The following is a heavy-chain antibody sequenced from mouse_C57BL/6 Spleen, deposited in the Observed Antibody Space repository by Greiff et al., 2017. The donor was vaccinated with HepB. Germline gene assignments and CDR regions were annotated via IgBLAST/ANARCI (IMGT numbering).Heavy chain of an antibody. V-gene: IGHV5-16*01. CDR1: GFTFSDYY. J-gene: IGHJ4*01. Sequence: EVKLMESEGGLVQPGSSMKLSCTASGFTFSDYYMAWVRQVPEKGLEWVANINYDGSSTYYLDSLKSRFIISRDNAKNILYLQMSSLKSEDTATYYCARGYYGSSQAMDYWGQGTSVTVSS. CDR3: ARGYYGSSQAMDY. CDR2: INYDGSST. D-gene: IGHD1-1*01.